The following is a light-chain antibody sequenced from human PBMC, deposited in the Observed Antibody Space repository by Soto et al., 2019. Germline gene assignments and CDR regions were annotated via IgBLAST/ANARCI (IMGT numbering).Light chain of an antibody. CDR3: QQYSGYWT. CDR1: QTISTW. Sequence: DIQMTQSPSTLSASVGDRVTITCRASQTISTWLAWYQQKPGKAPKLLMYDASRLESGVTSTFSGSGSGTEFTLTISSLQPDDVATYYCQQYSGYWTFGQGTKVELK. V-gene: IGKV1-5*01. J-gene: IGKJ1*01. CDR2: DAS.